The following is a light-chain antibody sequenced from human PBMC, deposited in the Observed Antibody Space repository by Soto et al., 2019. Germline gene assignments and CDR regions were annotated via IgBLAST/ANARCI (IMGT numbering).Light chain of an antibody. CDR2: DAS. J-gene: IGKJ4*01. CDR1: QSVSSS. Sequence: EIVLTQSPGTLSLSPWERAALSCRASQSVSSSLAWYQHQPGQAPRLLIYDASTRATGIPARCSGSGSGTEGTLTSNSLEPEDFAVYECQQRSTWPRTFGGGTKVDIK. CDR3: QQRSTWPRT. V-gene: IGKV3-11*01.